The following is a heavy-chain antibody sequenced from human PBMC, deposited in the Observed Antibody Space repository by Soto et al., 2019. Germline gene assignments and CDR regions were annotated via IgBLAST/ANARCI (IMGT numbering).Heavy chain of an antibody. CDR2: IFYSGSA. Sequence: QLQLQESGPGLVKPSETLSLTCTVSGGSISGGEYHWAWIRQAPGQGLKWIGNIFYSGSASYNPSRNGLVSMSGETTKNQFSLKLTSVTAADTAIYYCARRDSSGWSYYFDSWGQGSLVIASS. D-gene: IGHD6-19*01. V-gene: IGHV4-39*01. CDR3: ARRDSSGWSYYFDS. CDR1: GGSISGGEYH. J-gene: IGHJ4*02.